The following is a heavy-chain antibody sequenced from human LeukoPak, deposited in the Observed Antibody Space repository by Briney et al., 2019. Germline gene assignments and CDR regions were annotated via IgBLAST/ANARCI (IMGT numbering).Heavy chain of an antibody. D-gene: IGHD2-2*01. Sequence: GRSLRLSCAASGFTFSSYVMHWVRQAPGKGLEWVAIISYDGSNEYYADSVKGRFTISRDNSKNTLYLQMNSLRAADTAVYYCARESSRDCRTTSCYEVFDPWGQGTLVTVSS. CDR1: GFTFSSYV. CDR3: ARESSRDCRTTSCYEVFDP. J-gene: IGHJ5*02. V-gene: IGHV3-30*04. CDR2: ISYDGSNE.